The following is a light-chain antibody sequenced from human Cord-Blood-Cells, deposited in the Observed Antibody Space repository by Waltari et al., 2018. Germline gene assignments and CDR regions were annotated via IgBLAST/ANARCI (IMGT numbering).Light chain of an antibody. CDR2: GAS. J-gene: IGKJ4*01. V-gene: IGKV3-20*01. CDR3: QQYGSRPRT. CDR1: QSVSSSY. Sequence: IVLTHSPGTLSLSPGQRATLSCRASQSVSSSYLAWYQPKPGPAPRLLIYGASSRATGVPDRFSGSGSGTDFTLTISRLEPEDVAVYYCQQYGSRPRTFGRGTKVEIK.